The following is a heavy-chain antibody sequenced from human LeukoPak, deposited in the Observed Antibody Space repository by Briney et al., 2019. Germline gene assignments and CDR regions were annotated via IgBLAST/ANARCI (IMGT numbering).Heavy chain of an antibody. D-gene: IGHD4-17*01. J-gene: IGHJ4*02. CDR3: AREGDYGDYGTFY. CDR2: IYYSGST. V-gene: IGHV4-39*07. Sequence: SETLSLTCTVSGGSISSSSYYWGWIRQPQGKGLERIGSIYYSGSTYYNPSLKSRVTISVDTSKNQFSLKLSSVTAADTAVYYCAREGDYGDYGTFYWGQGTLVTVSS. CDR1: GGSISSSSYY.